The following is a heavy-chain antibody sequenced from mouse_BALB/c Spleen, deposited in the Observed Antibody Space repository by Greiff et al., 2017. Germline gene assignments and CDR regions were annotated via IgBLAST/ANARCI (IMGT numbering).Heavy chain of an antibody. D-gene: IGHD1-1*01. CDR1: GFTFSSFG. Sequence: DVMLVESGGGLVQPGGSRKLSCAASGFTFSSFGMHWVRQAPEKGLEWVAYISSGSSTIYYADTVKGRFTISRDNPKNTLFLQMTSLRSEDTAMYYCARGGVEMDYWGQGTSVTVSS. CDR3: ARGGVEMDY. V-gene: IGHV5-17*02. J-gene: IGHJ4*01. CDR2: ISSGSSTI.